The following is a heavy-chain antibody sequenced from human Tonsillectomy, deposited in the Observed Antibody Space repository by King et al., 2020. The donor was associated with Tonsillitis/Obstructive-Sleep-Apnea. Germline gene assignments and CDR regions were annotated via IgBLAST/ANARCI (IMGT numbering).Heavy chain of an antibody. V-gene: IGHV3-74*02. J-gene: IGHJ4*02. CDR3: ARVQSGSYFSLMDY. CDR1: GFTFSSYW. Sequence: VQLVESGGGLVQPGGSLRLSCAASGFTFSSYWMHLVRQAPGKGLVWVSRINSDGSSTSYADSVKGRFTISRDNAKNTLYLQMNSLRAEDTAVYYCARVQSGSYFSLMDYWGQGTLVTVSS. D-gene: IGHD1-26*01. CDR2: INSDGSST.